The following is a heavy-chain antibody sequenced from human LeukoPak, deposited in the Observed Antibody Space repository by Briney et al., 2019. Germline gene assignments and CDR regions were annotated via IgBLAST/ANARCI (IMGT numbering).Heavy chain of an antibody. D-gene: IGHD2-21*02. J-gene: IGHJ4*02. CDR2: IYFSGST. V-gene: IGHV4-59*08. CDR3: ARSIPAYYGDDCYSYYFDY. Sequence: PSETLSLTCTVSGGSISSYYWSWIRQPPGKGLEWIGYIYFSGSTSYNPSLKSRVTISVDTSKNQFSLKLSSVTAADTAVYYCARSIPAYYGDDCYSYYFDYWGQGTLVTVSS. CDR1: GGSISSYY.